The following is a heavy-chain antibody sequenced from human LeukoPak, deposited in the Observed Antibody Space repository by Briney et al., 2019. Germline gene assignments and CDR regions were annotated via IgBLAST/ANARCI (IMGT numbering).Heavy chain of an antibody. CDR2: IYYSGST. J-gene: IGHJ4*02. D-gene: IGHD4-23*01. V-gene: IGHV4-31*03. Sequence: SETLSLTCTVAGGSISSGGYYWSWIRQHPGKGLEWIGYIYYSGSTYYNPSLKSRVTISVDTSKNQFSLKLSSVTAADTAVYYCARYPSSVVNLCYFDYWGQGTLVTVSS. CDR3: ARYPSSVVNLCYFDY. CDR1: GGSISSGGYY.